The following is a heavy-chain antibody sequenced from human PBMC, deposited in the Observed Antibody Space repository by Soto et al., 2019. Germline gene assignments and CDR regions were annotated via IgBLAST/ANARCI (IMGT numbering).Heavy chain of an antibody. CDR3: AKGYYDSSGYYENYFDY. CDR2: ISGSGGST. J-gene: IGHJ4*02. D-gene: IGHD3-22*01. Sequence: GGSLRLSCAASGFTFSSYAMSWVRQAPGKGLEWVSAISGSGGSTYYADSVKGRFTISRDNSKNTLYLQMNSLRAEDTAVYYCAKGYYDSSGYYENYFDYWGQGTLATVSS. V-gene: IGHV3-23*01. CDR1: GFTFSSYA.